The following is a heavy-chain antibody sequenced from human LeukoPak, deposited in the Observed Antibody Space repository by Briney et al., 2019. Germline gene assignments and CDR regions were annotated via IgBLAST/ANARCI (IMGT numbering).Heavy chain of an antibody. CDR3: ARDLGSSAFDL. J-gene: IGHJ4*02. Sequence: PGGSLRLSCAASGFSFSTYWMSWVRQTPEKGLEFVANIKQDSSVKNYMDSLKGRSTISRDNARESLYLEINSLRADDTAVYYCARDLGSSAFDLWGQGALVTVSS. CDR2: IKQDSSVK. CDR1: GFSFSTYW. V-gene: IGHV3-7*01.